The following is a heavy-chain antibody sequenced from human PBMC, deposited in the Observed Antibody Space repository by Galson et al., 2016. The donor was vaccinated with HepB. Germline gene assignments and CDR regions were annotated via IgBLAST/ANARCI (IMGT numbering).Heavy chain of an antibody. Sequence: SLRLSCAGSGFLFRSYGMHWVRQAPGKGLEWVAADSMDGRRKFYSDSVKGRFPISRDNSNNMLFLQMDSLRPDDTAVYYCAKRHEYCPPVGCSVDYWGQGTLVSVSS. CDR3: AKRHEYCPPVGCSVDY. D-gene: IGHD2/OR15-2a*01. J-gene: IGHJ4*02. CDR2: DSMDGRRK. CDR1: GFLFRSYG. V-gene: IGHV3-30*18.